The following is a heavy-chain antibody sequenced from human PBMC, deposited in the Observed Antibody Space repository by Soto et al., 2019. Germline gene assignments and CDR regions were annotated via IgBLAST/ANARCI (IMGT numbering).Heavy chain of an antibody. D-gene: IGHD3-10*01. Sequence: ASETLSLTCTVSGGSISSGDYYLSWIRQPPGKGLEWIGYIYYSGSTYYNPSLKSRVTISVDTSKHQFSLKLSSVTAADTAVYYCARGDAVTMVRGVSPGWFDPWGQGTLVTVSS. CDR1: GGSISSGDYY. J-gene: IGHJ5*02. CDR3: ARGDAVTMVRGVSPGWFDP. CDR2: IYYSGST. V-gene: IGHV4-30-4*01.